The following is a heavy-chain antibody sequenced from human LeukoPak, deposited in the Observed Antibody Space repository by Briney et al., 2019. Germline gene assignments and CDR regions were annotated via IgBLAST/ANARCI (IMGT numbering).Heavy chain of an antibody. V-gene: IGHV4-30-2*01. CDR1: GGSISSGGYY. D-gene: IGHD2-2*01. Sequence: SQTLSLTCTVSGGSISSGGYYWSWIRQPPGKSLEWIGYIYHSGSTYYNPSLKSRVTISVDTSKNQFSLKLSSVTAADTAVYYCARWIVVVPAEGVYLRNWFDPWGQGTLVTVSS. J-gene: IGHJ5*02. CDR2: IYHSGST. CDR3: ARWIVVVPAEGVYLRNWFDP.